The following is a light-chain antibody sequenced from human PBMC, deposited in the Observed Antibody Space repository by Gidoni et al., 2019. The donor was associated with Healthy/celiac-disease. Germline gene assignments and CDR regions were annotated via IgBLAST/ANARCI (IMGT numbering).Light chain of an antibody. CDR1: QSVSSSY. Sequence: EIVLTQSPGTLSLSPVERATLSCSASQSVSSSYLAWYQQKPGQAPRLLIYGASSRATGIPERFSGSGYGTDFTITISRLETEDFEVYYCQQYGSSPRTFGQGTKLEIK. V-gene: IGKV3-20*01. J-gene: IGKJ2*01. CDR3: QQYGSSPRT. CDR2: GAS.